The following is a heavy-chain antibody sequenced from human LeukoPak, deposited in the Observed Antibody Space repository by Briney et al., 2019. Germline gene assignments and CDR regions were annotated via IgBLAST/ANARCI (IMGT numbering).Heavy chain of an antibody. J-gene: IGHJ6*03. D-gene: IGHD2-2*01. CDR1: VFTFSSYL. CDR3: ARGKVVPAAMRDYYYYMDV. V-gene: IGHV3-7*03. CDR2: IKQDRSEK. Sequence: GGSLRLSCATSVFTFSSYLMSWVRQAPGKGLERVANIKQDRSEKYYVDSVKGRFTISRDNATNSLYLQMNSLRAEDTAVYYCARGKVVPAAMRDYYYYMDVWGKGTTVTVSS.